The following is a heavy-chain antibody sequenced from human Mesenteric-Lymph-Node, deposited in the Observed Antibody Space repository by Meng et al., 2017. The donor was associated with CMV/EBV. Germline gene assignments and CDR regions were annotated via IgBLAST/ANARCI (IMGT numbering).Heavy chain of an antibody. D-gene: IGHD2-2*02. CDR2: IIPILGIA. Sequence: SVKVSCKASGGTFSSYAISWVRQAPGQGLEWMGGIIPILGIANYAQKFQGRVTITADKSTSTAYMELSSLRSEDTAVYYCARERRLGYCSSTSCYTYYYYYGMDVWGQGTTVTVSS. CDR3: ARERRLGYCSSTSCYTYYYYYGMDV. V-gene: IGHV1-69*10. J-gene: IGHJ6*02. CDR1: GGTFSSYA.